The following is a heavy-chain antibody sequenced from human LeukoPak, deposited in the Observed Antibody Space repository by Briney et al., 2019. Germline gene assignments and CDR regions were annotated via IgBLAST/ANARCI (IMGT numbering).Heavy chain of an antibody. Sequence: HPGGSLRLSCAASGFTVSSNFMTWVRQAPGKGLEWVSVIQGGGSTYYADSVKGRFTISRDSSKNTLFLQMNSLTAEDTAVYYCARGTATSSQPFDYWGQGTMVTVSS. CDR3: ARGTATSSQPFDY. CDR2: IQGGGST. V-gene: IGHV3-66*01. CDR1: GFTVSSNF. D-gene: IGHD2-21*02. J-gene: IGHJ4*02.